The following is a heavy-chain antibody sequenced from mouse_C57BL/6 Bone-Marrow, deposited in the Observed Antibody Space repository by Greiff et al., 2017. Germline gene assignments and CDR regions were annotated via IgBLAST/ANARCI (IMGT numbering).Heavy chain of an antibody. V-gene: IGHV14-4*01. Sequence: EVQLQQSGAELVRPGASVKLSCTASGFNIKDDYMHWVKQRPEQGLEWIGWIDPENGDTEYASKFQGKATITADTSSNTAYLQLSSLTSEDTAVYYCTTSYSNYVGGYYFDYWGQGTTLTVSS. CDR3: TTSYSNYVGGYYFDY. CDR2: IDPENGDT. J-gene: IGHJ2*01. D-gene: IGHD2-5*01. CDR1: GFNIKDDY.